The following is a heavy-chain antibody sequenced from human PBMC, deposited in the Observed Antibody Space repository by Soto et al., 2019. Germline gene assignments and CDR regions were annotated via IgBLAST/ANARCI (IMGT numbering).Heavy chain of an antibody. CDR1: GYTFTGYY. Sequence: ASVKVSCKASGYTFTGYYMHWVRQAPGQGLEWMGWINPNSGGTNYAQKFQGRVTMTRDTSISTAYMELSRLRSDDTAVYYCATTPRYCSGGSCWDYWGQGTLVTVSS. J-gene: IGHJ4*02. V-gene: IGHV1-2*02. CDR3: ATTPRYCSGGSCWDY. D-gene: IGHD2-15*01. CDR2: INPNSGGT.